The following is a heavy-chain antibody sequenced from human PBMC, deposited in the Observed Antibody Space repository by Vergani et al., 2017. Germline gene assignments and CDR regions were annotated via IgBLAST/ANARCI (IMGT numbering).Heavy chain of an antibody. CDR3: ARYYKVRGCLDY. CDR2: IIPILGTA. D-gene: IGHD3-10*01. Sequence: QVQLVQSGAEVKKPGSSVKVSCKASGGTFSSYAISWVRQAPGQGLEWMGGIIPILGTANYAQKFQGRVTITADESPSTAYMELRSLIAEDTAVYYCARYYKVRGCLDYWGQGTLVTVSS. CDR1: GGTFSSYA. J-gene: IGHJ4*02. V-gene: IGHV1-69*01.